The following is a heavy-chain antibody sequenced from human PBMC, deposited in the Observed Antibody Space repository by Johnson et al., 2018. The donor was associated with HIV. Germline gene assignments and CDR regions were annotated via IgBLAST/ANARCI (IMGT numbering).Heavy chain of an antibody. J-gene: IGHJ3*02. V-gene: IGHV3-15*01. Sequence: MLLVESGGGLVKPGGSLRLSCAASGFTFSNAWMSWVRQAPGKGLEWVGRIKSKTDGGTTDYAAPVKGRFTISRDNSKNTLYLQMNSLRAEDTAVYYCAKELVLYSSGYGGDAFDIWGQGTMGTVSS. CDR3: AKELVLYSSGYGGDAFDI. D-gene: IGHD6-19*01. CDR1: GFTFSNAW. CDR2: IKSKTDGGTT.